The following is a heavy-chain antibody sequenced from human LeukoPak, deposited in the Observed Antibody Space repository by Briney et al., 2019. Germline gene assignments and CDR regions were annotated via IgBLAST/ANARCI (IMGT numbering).Heavy chain of an antibody. V-gene: IGHV3-9*03. CDR2: ISWNSGSI. J-gene: IGHJ3*02. CDR3: AKGGLDDAFDI. D-gene: IGHD3-16*01. CDR1: GFTFDDYA. Sequence: PGGSLRLSCAAPGFTFDDYAMHWVRQAPGKGLEWVSGISWNSGSIGYADSVKGRFTISRDNSKNSLYLQMNSLRAEDMALYYCAKGGLDDAFDIWGQGTMVTVSS.